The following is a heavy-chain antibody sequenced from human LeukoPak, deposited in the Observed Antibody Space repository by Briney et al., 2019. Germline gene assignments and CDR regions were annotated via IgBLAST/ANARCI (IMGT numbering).Heavy chain of an antibody. V-gene: IGHV3-30-3*01. CDR3: ARDWGSSSSWGEAGGAFDI. J-gene: IGHJ3*02. D-gene: IGHD6-13*01. CDR2: ISYDGSNK. CDR1: GFTFSSYA. Sequence: PGRSLRLSCAASGFTFSSYAMHWVRQAPGKGLEWVAVISYDGSNKYYADSVKGRFTISRDNSKNTLYLQMNSLRAEDTAVYYCARDWGSSSSWGEAGGAFDIWGQGTMVTVSS.